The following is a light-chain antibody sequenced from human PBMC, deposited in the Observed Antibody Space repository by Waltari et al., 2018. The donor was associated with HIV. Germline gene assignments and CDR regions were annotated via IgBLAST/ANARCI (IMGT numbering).Light chain of an antibody. Sequence: QSALTQPPSASGSPGQSVTISCTGTSRDVGGYYYVYWYQQHPGKAPTFIIYEVSMWPEGVPDRFSGSKSRNTASRTVSGLQAEDEADYYCSSYAGSNWVFGGGTKLTVL. CDR2: EVS. J-gene: IGLJ3*02. CDR3: SSYAGSNWV. V-gene: IGLV2-8*01. CDR1: SRDVGGYYY.